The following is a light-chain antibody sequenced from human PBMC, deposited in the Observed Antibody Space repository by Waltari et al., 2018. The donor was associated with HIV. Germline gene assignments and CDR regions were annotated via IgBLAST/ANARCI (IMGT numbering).Light chain of an antibody. CDR3: SSYTTSSTLVV. CDR2: EVS. Sequence: QSALTQPASVSGSPGQSITISCTGTSSDVGVYDYVSWYQQHPGKAPKLMFLEVSCRAYGVSSRFSGSKSGNTASLTMYGPRAEDEADYYCSSYTTSSTLVVVGGGTRLTVL. CDR1: SSDVGVYDY. V-gene: IGLV2-14*01. J-gene: IGLJ3*02.